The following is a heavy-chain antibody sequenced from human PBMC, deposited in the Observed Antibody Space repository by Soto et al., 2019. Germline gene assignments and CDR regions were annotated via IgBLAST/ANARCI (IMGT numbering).Heavy chain of an antibody. J-gene: IGHJ6*02. V-gene: IGHV3-30-3*01. Sequence: QVQLVESGGGVVQPGRSLRLSCAASGFTFSSYAMHWVRQAPGKGLEWVAVISYDGSNKYYADSVKGRFTISRDNSKNTLYLQMNSLRAEDTAVYYCAREGGQLVDHDYYYYGMDVWGQGTTVTVSS. D-gene: IGHD6-13*01. CDR1: GFTFSSYA. CDR2: ISYDGSNK. CDR3: AREGGQLVDHDYYYYGMDV.